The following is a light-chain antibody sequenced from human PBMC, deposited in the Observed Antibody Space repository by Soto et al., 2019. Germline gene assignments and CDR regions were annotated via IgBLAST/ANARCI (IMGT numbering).Light chain of an antibody. CDR1: QSISNH. J-gene: IGKJ2*01. CDR2: AAS. V-gene: IGKV1-39*01. Sequence: DIQVTQSPSSLSASAGDRVTITCRACQSISNHLNWYQQKPGRAPKLLIYAASSLQSGVPSRFSGSGSGTDFTLTITSLQPEDFATYYCQQSYIMSEGYTFGQGTKVDIK. CDR3: QQSYIMSEGYT.